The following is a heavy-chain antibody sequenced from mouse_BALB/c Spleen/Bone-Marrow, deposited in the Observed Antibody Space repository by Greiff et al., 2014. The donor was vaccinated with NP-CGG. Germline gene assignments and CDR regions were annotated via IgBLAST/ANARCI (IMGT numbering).Heavy chain of an antibody. CDR2: INSNGGST. D-gene: IGHD1-1*01. V-gene: IGHV5-6-3*01. CDR1: RFTFSSYG. CDR3: ARDRYYGYAMDY. Sequence: EVKLVESGGGLVQPGGSLKLSCAASRFTFSSYGMSWVRQTPDKRLELVATINSNGGSTYYPDSVKGRFTFSRDNAKNTLYLQMSSLKSEDTAMYYCARDRYYGYAMDYWGQGTSVTVSS. J-gene: IGHJ4*01.